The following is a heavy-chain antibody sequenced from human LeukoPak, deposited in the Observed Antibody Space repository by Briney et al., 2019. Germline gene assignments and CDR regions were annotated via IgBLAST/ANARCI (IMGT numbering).Heavy chain of an antibody. Sequence: GGSLRLSCAASGFTFSSYGMHWVRQAPGKGLEWVAFIRYDGSNKYYADSVKGRFTISRDNSKNTLYLQMNSLRAEDTAVDYCAKSGSIFGVELYYYYYMDVWGKGTTVTVSS. D-gene: IGHD3-3*01. J-gene: IGHJ6*03. CDR1: GFTFSSYG. V-gene: IGHV3-30*02. CDR3: AKSGSIFGVELYYYYYMDV. CDR2: IRYDGSNK.